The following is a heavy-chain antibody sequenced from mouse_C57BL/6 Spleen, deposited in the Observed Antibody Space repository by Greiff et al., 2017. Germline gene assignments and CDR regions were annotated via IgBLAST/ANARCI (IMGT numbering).Heavy chain of an antibody. D-gene: IGHD2-5*01. CDR3: ARQSNYDAMDY. CDR2: ISGGGGNT. J-gene: IGHJ4*01. Sequence: EVKLEESGGGLVKPGGSLKLSCAASGFTFSSYTMSWVRQTPEKRLEWVATISGGGGNTYYPDSVKGRFTISRDNAKNTLYLQMSSLRSEDTALYYCARQSNYDAMDYWGQGTSVTVSS. CDR1: GFTFSSYT. V-gene: IGHV5-9*01.